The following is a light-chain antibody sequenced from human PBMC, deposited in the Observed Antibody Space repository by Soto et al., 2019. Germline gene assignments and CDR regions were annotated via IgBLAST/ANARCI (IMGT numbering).Light chain of an antibody. V-gene: IGLV1-44*01. CDR3: AAWDDSLNVYV. CDR1: SSNIGSKP. J-gene: IGLJ1*01. CDR2: SNN. Sequence: QSVLTQPPSASGTPGQRVTISCSGSSSNIGSKPVNWYQQLPGTAPKLLIYSNNQRPSGVPDRISGSKSGTSASLAISGLQSEDEADYYCAAWDDSLNVYVFATGTKVTVL.